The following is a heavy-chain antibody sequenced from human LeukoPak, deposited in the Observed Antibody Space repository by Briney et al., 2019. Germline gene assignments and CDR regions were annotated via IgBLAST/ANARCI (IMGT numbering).Heavy chain of an antibody. D-gene: IGHD3-10*01. CDR1: GFTFSSYW. Sequence: GGSLRLSCAASGFTFSSYWTHWVRQAPGKGLVWVSRINTDGSSTGYADSVKGRFTISRDDAKSTLYLQMNSLRAEDTAVYYCARAPGSISIYWGQGTLVTVSS. CDR2: INTDGSST. V-gene: IGHV3-74*01. J-gene: IGHJ4*02. CDR3: ARAPGSISIY.